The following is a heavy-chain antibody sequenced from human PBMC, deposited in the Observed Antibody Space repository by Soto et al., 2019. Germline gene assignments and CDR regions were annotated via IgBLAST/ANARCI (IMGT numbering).Heavy chain of an antibody. CDR1: GFTFSSYT. V-gene: IGHV3-30*14. CDR3: ARALSSTN. CDR2: ISYDGGDK. Sequence: GGSLRLSCAASGFTFSSYTMHWVRQTPGKGLEWVAHISYDGGDKYYADSVKGRFTISRDNSKNTLYLQMNSLRAEDTAVYYCARALSSTNWGQGTLVTVSS. J-gene: IGHJ4*02.